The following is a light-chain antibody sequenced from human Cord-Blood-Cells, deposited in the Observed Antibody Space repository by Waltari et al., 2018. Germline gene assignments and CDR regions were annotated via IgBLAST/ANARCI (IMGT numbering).Light chain of an antibody. V-gene: IGLV2-11*01. Sequence: QSALTQPRSVSGSPGQSVTISCTGTSSDVGGYNYVSWYQQHPGKAPKLMIYDVSKRPSGFLDRFSGSKSGNPASLTISGLQAEDEADYYCCSYAGSYVFGTGTKVTVL. J-gene: IGLJ1*01. CDR2: DVS. CDR3: CSYAGSYV. CDR1: SSDVGGYNY.